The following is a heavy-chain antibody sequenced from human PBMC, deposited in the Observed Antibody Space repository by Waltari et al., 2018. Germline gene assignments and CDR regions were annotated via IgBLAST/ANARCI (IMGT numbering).Heavy chain of an antibody. D-gene: IGHD6-19*01. CDR3: ARGEQWLGQGGY. J-gene: IGHJ4*02. CDR2: IYYSGST. V-gene: IGHV4-39*07. Sequence: QLQLQESGPGLVKPSETLSLTCTVSGGSISSSSYYWGWIRQPPGKGLEWIGSIYYSGSTYYNPSLKSRVTISVDTSKNQFSLKLSSVTAADTAVYYSARGEQWLGQGGYWGQGTLVTVSS. CDR1: GGSISSSSYY.